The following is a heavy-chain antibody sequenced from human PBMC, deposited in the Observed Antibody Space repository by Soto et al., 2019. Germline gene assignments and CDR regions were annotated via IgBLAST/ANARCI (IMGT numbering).Heavy chain of an antibody. J-gene: IGHJ6*03. CDR3: AILETGYCSSTSCYYYYYYMDV. CDR2: IYPGDSDT. CDR1: GYSFTSYW. V-gene: IGHV5-51*01. Sequence: GESLKISCKGSGYSFTSYWIGWVRQMPGKGLEWMGIIYPGDSDTRYSPSFQGQVTISADKSISTAYLHWSSLKASDTAMYYCAILETGYCSSTSCYYYYYYMDVWGKGTTVTVSS. D-gene: IGHD2-2*01.